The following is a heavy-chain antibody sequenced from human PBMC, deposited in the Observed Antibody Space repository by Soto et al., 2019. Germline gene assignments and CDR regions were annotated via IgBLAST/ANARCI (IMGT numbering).Heavy chain of an antibody. Sequence: QVHLVQSGAEVKKRGASVKVSCKGSGYDFTTYGITWVRQAPGQGLEWMAWISAHNGNTDYAQKLQGRVTVTRDTSTSTAYMELRSLRSDDTAVYYCARGRYGDYWGQGALVTVSS. D-gene: IGHD1-1*01. J-gene: IGHJ4*02. V-gene: IGHV1-18*01. CDR1: GYDFTTYG. CDR2: ISAHNGNT. CDR3: ARGRYGDY.